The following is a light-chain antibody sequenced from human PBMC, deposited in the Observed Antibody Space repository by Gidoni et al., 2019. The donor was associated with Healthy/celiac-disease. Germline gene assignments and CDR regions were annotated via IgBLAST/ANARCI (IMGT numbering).Light chain of an antibody. Sequence: VSPQSPATLSLSPGERATLSCRASQSVSSYLAWYQQKPGQAPRLLIYAASNRATGIPARFSGSGSGTDFTLTISSLEPEDFAVYYCQQRSNWPPYTFGQGTKLEIK. J-gene: IGKJ2*01. CDR1: QSVSSY. CDR3: QQRSNWPPYT. V-gene: IGKV3-11*01. CDR2: AAS.